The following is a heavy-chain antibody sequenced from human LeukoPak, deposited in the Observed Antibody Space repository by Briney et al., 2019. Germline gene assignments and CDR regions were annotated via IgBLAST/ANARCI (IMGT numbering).Heavy chain of an antibody. CDR3: ATGGEAVAASRVAFDAFDI. Sequence: ASVKVSCKVSGYTLTELAMHWVRQSPGKGLEWMGGFDPEDGETIYAQKFQGRVTMTEDTSTDTAYMELSSLRSEDTAVYYCATGGEAVAASRVAFDAFDIWGQGTMVTVSS. CDR2: FDPEDGET. CDR1: GYTLTELA. J-gene: IGHJ3*02. D-gene: IGHD6-19*01. V-gene: IGHV1-24*01.